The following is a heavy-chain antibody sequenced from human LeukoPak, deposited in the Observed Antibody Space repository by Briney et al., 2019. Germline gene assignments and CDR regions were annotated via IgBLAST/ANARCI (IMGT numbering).Heavy chain of an antibody. Sequence: PGGSLRLSCAASGFTFSSYDMHWVRQVTGKGLEWVSAIGTGGDTYYPGSVKGRFTISRDNAKNSLYLQMNDLRAEDTAVYFCAREGSSVRVGATWDWYFDLWGRGTLVTVSS. CDR2: IGTGGDT. V-gene: IGHV3-13*04. J-gene: IGHJ2*01. D-gene: IGHD1-26*01. CDR3: AREGSSVRVGATWDWYFDL. CDR1: GFTFSSYD.